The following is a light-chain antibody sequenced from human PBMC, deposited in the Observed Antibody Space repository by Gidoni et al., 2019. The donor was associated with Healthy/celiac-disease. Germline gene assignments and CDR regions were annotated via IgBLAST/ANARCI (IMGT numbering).Light chain of an antibody. CDR2: AAS. J-gene: IGKJ1*01. CDR1: QSISSY. Sequence: DIQMTQSPSSLSASVGDRVTITCRASQSISSYLNWYQQKPGKAPKLLIYAASSFQSGVPSRFSGSGSGTDFTLTISSLQPEDFATYYCQQSYSTVWTFGQGTKVEIK. CDR3: QQSYSTVWT. V-gene: IGKV1-39*01.